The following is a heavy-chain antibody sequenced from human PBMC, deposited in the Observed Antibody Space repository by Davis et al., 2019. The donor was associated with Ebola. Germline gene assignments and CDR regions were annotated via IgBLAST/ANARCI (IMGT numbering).Heavy chain of an antibody. D-gene: IGHD3-22*01. V-gene: IGHV3-20*04. CDR1: GFTFDDYG. CDR2: INWNGGST. J-gene: IGHJ4*02. Sequence: GESLKISCAASGFTFDDYGMSWVRQAPGKGLEWVSGINWNGGSTGYADSVKGRFTISRDNAKNSLYLQMNSLRAEDTAVYYCARGGDYYDSSGHPFDYWGQGTLVTVSS. CDR3: ARGGDYYDSSGHPFDY.